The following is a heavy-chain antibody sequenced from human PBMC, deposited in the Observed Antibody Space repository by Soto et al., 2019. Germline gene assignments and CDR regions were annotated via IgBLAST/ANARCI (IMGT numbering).Heavy chain of an antibody. CDR3: ARDQDIVVVPAALDLIGDYYYYYGMDV. V-gene: IGHV1-2*02. J-gene: IGHJ6*02. Sequence: ASVKVSCKASGYTFTGYYMHWVRQAPGQGLEWMGWINPNSGGTNYAQKFQGRVTMTRDTSISTAYMELSRLRSDDTAVYYCARDQDIVVVPAALDLIGDYYYYYGMDVWGQGTTVTVSS. CDR2: INPNSGGT. D-gene: IGHD2-2*01. CDR1: GYTFTGYY.